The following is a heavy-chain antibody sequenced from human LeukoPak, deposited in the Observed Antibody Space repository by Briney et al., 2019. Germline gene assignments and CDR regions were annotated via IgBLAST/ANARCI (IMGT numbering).Heavy chain of an antibody. CDR3: ARDRSGSLDY. V-gene: IGHV3-33*01. CDR2: IWYDGSKK. Sequence: GGSLRLSCAASRFTFSNHGMHWVRQAPGKGLEWVAVIWYDGSKKYYADSVKGRFTISRDNSRNTLYLQMNSLRVEDTAVYYCARDRSGSLDYWGQGTLVTVSS. D-gene: IGHD6-19*01. CDR1: RFTFSNHG. J-gene: IGHJ4*02.